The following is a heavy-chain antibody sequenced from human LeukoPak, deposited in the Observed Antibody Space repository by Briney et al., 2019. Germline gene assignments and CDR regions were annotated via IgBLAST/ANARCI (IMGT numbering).Heavy chain of an antibody. CDR2: IKQDGSEK. Sequence: PGGSLRLSCAASGFAFSRYWMNWVRQAPGKGLEWLANIKQDGSEKYYVDSVKGRFTISRDNAQNLVYLQLNSLRADDTAVYYCARSGPTAGRPDGFDIWGQGTMVTVSS. V-gene: IGHV3-7*03. D-gene: IGHD2-2*01. J-gene: IGHJ3*02. CDR3: ARSGPTAGRPDGFDI. CDR1: GFAFSRYW.